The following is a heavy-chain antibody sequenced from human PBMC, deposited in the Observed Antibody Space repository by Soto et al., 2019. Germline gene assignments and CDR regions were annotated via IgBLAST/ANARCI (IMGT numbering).Heavy chain of an antibody. CDR1: GFTFSSYA. CDR2: ISYDGSNK. Sequence: QVQLVESGGGVVQPGRSLRLSCAASGFTFSSYAMHWVRQAPGKGLEWVAVISYDGSNKYNADSVKGRFTISRDNSKNPLYLQMNGPRAEDTAVDYGARDWYGMDVWGQGTTVTVSS. CDR3: ARDWYGMDV. J-gene: IGHJ6*02. V-gene: IGHV3-30-3*01.